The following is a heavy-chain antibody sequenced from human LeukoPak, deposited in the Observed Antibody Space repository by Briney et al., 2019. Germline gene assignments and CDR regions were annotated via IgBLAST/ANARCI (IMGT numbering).Heavy chain of an antibody. Sequence: SETLSLTCTVSGGSISSSSYYWGWIRQPPGKGLEWIGSIYYSGSTYYNPSLKSRVTISVDTSKNQFSLKLSSVTAADTAVYYCARNGYSYGYDWGQGTLVTVSS. J-gene: IGHJ4*02. D-gene: IGHD5-18*01. CDR2: IYYSGST. CDR3: ARNGYSYGYD. V-gene: IGHV4-39*07. CDR1: GGSISSSSYY.